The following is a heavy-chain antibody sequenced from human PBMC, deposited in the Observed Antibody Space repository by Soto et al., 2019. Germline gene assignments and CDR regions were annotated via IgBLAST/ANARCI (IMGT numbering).Heavy chain of an antibody. J-gene: IGHJ4*02. CDR1: GGSISTSSHY. D-gene: IGHD3-3*01. V-gene: IGHV4-39*02. CDR3: ARDFDFWSGYFRGYDS. Sequence: SETLSLTCAVSGGSISTSSHYWAWIRQPPGKGLEWIGNIYYTGTTYYNPSLKSRVTISMDTSKNHFSLTLSSVTGADTAVYYCARDFDFWSGYFRGYDSRGQGTLVTVSS. CDR2: IYYTGTT.